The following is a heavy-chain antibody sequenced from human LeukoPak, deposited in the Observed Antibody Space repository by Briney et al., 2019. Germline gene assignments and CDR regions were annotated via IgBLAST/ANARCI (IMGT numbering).Heavy chain of an antibody. CDR2: FSGTSTLT. J-gene: IGHJ4*02. D-gene: IGHD3-3*01. CDR1: GFDFSHYG. CDR3: ARDRSGIYFDY. Sequence: GGSLRLSCAASGFDFSHYGMSWVRQSPGKGLEWVSTFSGTSTLTYYADSVKGRFTISRDDSKNVLYLQMNSLRDEDTAVYYCARDRSGIYFDYWGQGTLVTVSS. V-gene: IGHV3-23*01.